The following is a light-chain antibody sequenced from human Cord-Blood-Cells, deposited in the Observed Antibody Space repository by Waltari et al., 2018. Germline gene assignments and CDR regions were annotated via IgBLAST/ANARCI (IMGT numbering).Light chain of an antibody. V-gene: IGLV1-40*01. J-gene: IGLJ2*01. CDR1: SSNIGAGYD. CDR3: QSYDSSLSGSV. CDR2: GNS. Sequence: QSVLTQPPSVSGAPGQRVTISCTGSSSNIGAGYDVHWYQQLPGTAPKLLIYGNSNRPQGVPDRFSGSKSGTSASLAITGLQAEDEADYYCQSYDSSLSGSVFGGGTKLTVL.